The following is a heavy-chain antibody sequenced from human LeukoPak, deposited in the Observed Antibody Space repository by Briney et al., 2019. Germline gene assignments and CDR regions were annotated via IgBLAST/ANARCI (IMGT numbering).Heavy chain of an antibody. CDR1: GFGFSSYW. D-gene: IGHD5-12*01. Sequence: GGSLRLSCAASGFGFSSYWMSWVRHNPGKGLEWVSAISGSGGSTYYADSVKGRFTISRDNSKNTLYLQMNSLRAEDTAVYYCAKEPSGYEAPFDYWGQGTLVTVSS. CDR3: AKEPSGYEAPFDY. J-gene: IGHJ4*02. CDR2: ISGSGGST. V-gene: IGHV3-23*01.